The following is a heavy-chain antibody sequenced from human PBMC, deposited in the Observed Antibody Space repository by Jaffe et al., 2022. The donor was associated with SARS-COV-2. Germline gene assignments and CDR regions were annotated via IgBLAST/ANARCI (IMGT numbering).Heavy chain of an antibody. J-gene: IGHJ3*02. CDR3: AGTYNAFDI. Sequence: QVQLQESGPGLVKPSETLSLTCTVSGDSVGSGRFYWTWIRQPPGKGLEWIGCHYCTGGPKYNPSLETRVITSVDTSNNHFSLKLSSVTAADTAVYYCAGTYNAFDIWGRGILVTVSS. D-gene: IGHD2-21*01. CDR2: HYCTGGP. CDR1: GDSVGSGRFY. V-gene: IGHV4-61*03.